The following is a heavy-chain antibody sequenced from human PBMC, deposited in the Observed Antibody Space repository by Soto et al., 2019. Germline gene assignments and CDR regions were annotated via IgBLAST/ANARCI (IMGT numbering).Heavy chain of an antibody. D-gene: IGHD7-27*01. Sequence: EVQLVESGGGLVRPGRSLRLSCAASGFTFHAFAMNWVRQAPGKGLEWVSSITWNSGTIGYADSAKGRFTISRDNAKNSLYPQMNSLRAEDTSFYYCVKGEPLGPYDYWGHGSLVTVSS. V-gene: IGHV3-9*01. J-gene: IGHJ4*01. CDR1: GFTFHAFA. CDR3: VKGEPLGPYDY. CDR2: ITWNSGTI.